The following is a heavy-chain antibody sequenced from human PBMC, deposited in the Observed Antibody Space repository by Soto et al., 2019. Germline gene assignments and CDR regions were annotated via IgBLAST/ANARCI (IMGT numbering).Heavy chain of an antibody. CDR3: AKRDYYDFLSDHLGNFDF. V-gene: IGHV3-23*01. Sequence: EVQLLESGGGLVQPGGSLRLSCAASGFTFSSYAMSWVRQAPGKGLEWVSAISGSGGSTYYADSVKGRFTSSRHNSKNTLYVQMNSLRAEDAAVYYCAKRDYYDFLSDHLGNFDFWGQGTLVTVCS. CDR2: ISGSGGST. CDR1: GFTFSSYA. D-gene: IGHD3-3*01. J-gene: IGHJ4*02.